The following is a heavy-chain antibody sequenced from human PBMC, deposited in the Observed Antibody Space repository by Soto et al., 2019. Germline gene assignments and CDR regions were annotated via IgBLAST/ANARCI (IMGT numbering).Heavy chain of an antibody. CDR3: AREDCRSTSCSYSTGSYYFDY. CDR2: IYYSGNT. V-gene: IGHV4-30-4*01. Sequence: QVQLQESGPGLVKPSQTLSLTCTVSGGSISSGDYYWSWIRQPPGKGLEWIGYIYYSGNTYYNPSLKSRTTMSVDTSKNQFSLTLSSVTAAETAVYYCAREDCRSTSCSYSTGSYYFDYWGQGTLVTLSS. D-gene: IGHD2-2*01. CDR1: GGSISSGDYY. J-gene: IGHJ4*02.